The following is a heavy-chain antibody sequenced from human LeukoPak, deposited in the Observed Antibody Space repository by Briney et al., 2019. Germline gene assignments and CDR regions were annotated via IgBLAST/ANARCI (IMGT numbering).Heavy chain of an antibody. V-gene: IGHV4-61*02. J-gene: IGHJ4*02. CDR1: GGSISSGSYY. D-gene: IGHD3-22*01. Sequence: SETLSLTCTVSGGSISSGSYYWSWIRQPAGKGLEWIGRIYTSGSTNYNPSLKSRDTISVDTSKNQFSLKLSSVTAADTAVYYCARDRYYDSSGPPDWGQGTLVTVSS. CDR2: IYTSGST. CDR3: ARDRYYDSSGPPD.